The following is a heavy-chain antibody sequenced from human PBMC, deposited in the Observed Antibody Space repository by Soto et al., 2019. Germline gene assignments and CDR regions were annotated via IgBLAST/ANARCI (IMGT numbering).Heavy chain of an antibody. J-gene: IGHJ6*02. CDR2: IRGKTDTYAT. D-gene: IGHD6-13*01. CDR1: GFTFSGSS. V-gene: IGHV3-73*01. CDR3: TKRIGAYAMDV. Sequence: GGSLRLSCAASGFTFSGSSMHWVRQASGIGLEWVGRIRGKTDTYATAYAAPVRGRFTISRDDSKNTAYLQMNSLKTEDTAVYFCTKRIGAYAMDVWGQGTTVTVSS.